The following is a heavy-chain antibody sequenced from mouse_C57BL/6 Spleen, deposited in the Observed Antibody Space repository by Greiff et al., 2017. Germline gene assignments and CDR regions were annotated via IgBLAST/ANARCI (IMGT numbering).Heavy chain of an antibody. D-gene: IGHD2-5*01. CDR1: GFSLTSYA. V-gene: IGHV2-9-1*01. Sequence: VQLVESGPGLVAPSQSLSITCTVSGFSLTSYAISWVRQPPGKGLAWLGVIWTGGGTNYNSALKSRLSISKDNSKSQVFLKMNSLQTDDTARYYCARNEKNYSNAYYFDYWGQGTTLTVSS. J-gene: IGHJ2*01. CDR2: IWTGGGT. CDR3: ARNEKNYSNAYYFDY.